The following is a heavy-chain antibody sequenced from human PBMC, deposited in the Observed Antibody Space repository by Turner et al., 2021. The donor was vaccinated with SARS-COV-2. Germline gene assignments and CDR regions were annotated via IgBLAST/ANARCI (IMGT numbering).Heavy chain of an antibody. CDR2: IHHSGNT. D-gene: IGHD6-19*01. CDR3: ARDRKYITGRSVLYYFDH. Sequence: QVQLQQSGPGLVKPSGTLSLACDVSDGSITKNYWWSWVRQTPGKGLEWLGEIHHSGNTNYNPSLKSRVTISLDKSKNQFSLNLDSVTAADTAVYYCARDRKYITGRSVLYYFDHWGPGTLVTVSS. J-gene: IGHJ4*02. V-gene: IGHV4-4*02. CDR1: DGSITKNYW.